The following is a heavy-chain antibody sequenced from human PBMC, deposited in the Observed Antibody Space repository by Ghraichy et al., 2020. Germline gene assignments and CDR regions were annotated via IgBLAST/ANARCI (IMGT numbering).Heavy chain of an antibody. D-gene: IGHD5-24*01. Sequence: ASVKVSCRASGYTFTRYGINWVRQAPGQGLEWLGWISTYEDDTDSAQKFQDRLTMSRDTPTSTVYMELRSLRSDDTAVYYCARENAYNFHGMDVWGQGTTVTVSS. V-gene: IGHV1-18*01. CDR2: ISTYEDDT. J-gene: IGHJ6*02. CDR3: ARENAYNFHGMDV. CDR1: GYTFTRYG.